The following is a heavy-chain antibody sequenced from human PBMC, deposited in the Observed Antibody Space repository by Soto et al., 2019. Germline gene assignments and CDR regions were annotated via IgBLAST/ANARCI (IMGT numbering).Heavy chain of an antibody. Sequence: EVQLVETGGGLIQPGGSPRLSCAASGFTVSSNYMSWVRQAPGKGLEWVSVIYSGGSTYYADSVKGRFTISRDNSKNTLYLQMNSLRAEDTAVYYCARVAYYYGSGVDYWGQGTLVTVSS. CDR3: ARVAYYYGSGVDY. CDR1: GFTVSSNY. D-gene: IGHD3-10*01. CDR2: IYSGGST. V-gene: IGHV3-53*02. J-gene: IGHJ4*02.